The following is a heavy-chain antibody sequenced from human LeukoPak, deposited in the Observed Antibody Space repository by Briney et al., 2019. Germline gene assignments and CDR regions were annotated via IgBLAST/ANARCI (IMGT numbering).Heavy chain of an antibody. D-gene: IGHD3-22*01. Sequence: GGSLRLSCAASGFTFSSYSMNWVRQAPWKGLEWVSSISSSSSYIYYADSVKGRFTISRDHAKNSLYLQMNSLRAEDTAVYYCARDMDYYDSSGFDPWGQGTLVTVSS. CDR1: GFTFSSYS. CDR3: ARDMDYYDSSGFDP. V-gene: IGHV3-21*01. CDR2: ISSSSSYI. J-gene: IGHJ5*02.